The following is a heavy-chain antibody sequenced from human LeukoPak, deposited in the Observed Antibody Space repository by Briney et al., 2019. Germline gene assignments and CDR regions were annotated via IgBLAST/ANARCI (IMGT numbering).Heavy chain of an antibody. CDR1: GFTFDDYG. CDR3: ARTVSSAGWSDDAFDI. D-gene: IGHD6-19*01. J-gene: IGHJ3*02. V-gene: IGHV3-20*04. Sequence: PGGSLRLSCAASGFTFDDYGMSGARQAPGKGLEWVSGINWDGGSTGYADSVKGRFTISRDNAKNFLYLQMNSPRAEDTALYYCARTVSSAGWSDDAFDIWGQGTMVTVSS. CDR2: INWDGGST.